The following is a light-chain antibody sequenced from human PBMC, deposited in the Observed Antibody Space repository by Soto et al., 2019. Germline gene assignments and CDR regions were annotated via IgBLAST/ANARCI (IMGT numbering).Light chain of an antibody. J-gene: IGLJ3*02. CDR1: ANDVGEYDY. CDR2: EVT. Sequence: QSALTQPASVSGSPGQSITISCTGTANDVGEYDYVSWYQQHPGKAPKLLIFEVTRRPSEISDRFSGSKSGNTASLTISGLQADDEAHYYCVSYTNTNTLVFGGGTKVTVL. CDR3: VSYTNTNTLV. V-gene: IGLV2-14*01.